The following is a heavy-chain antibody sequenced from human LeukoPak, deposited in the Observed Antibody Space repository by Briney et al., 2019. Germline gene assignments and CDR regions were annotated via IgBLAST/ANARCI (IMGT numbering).Heavy chain of an antibody. CDR3: SGAVAGYNWFDP. V-gene: IGHV4-59*01. J-gene: IGHJ5*02. D-gene: IGHD6-19*01. CDR1: GGSISSYY. Sequence: SETLSLTCTVSGGSISSYYWSWVRQPPGKGLEWIGYIYYSGSTNYNPSLKSRVTISVDTSKNQFSLKLSSVTAADTAVYYCSGAVAGYNWFDPWGQGTLVTVSS. CDR2: IYYSGST.